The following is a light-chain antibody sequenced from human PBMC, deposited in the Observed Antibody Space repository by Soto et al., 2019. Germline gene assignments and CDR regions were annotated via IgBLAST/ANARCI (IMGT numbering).Light chain of an antibody. V-gene: IGKV1-5*01. CDR1: RIINEW. CDR3: QETNYYV. CDR2: DAS. J-gene: IGKJ2*01. Sequence: DIQLTQSPSTLSASAGDRVTITCQASRIINEWLALYQKKPGKAHKLLIYDASNLESGVPSRFSGSGSGKEFTLTIKSLQPDDLATYYCQETNYYVFGQGTHQEIK.